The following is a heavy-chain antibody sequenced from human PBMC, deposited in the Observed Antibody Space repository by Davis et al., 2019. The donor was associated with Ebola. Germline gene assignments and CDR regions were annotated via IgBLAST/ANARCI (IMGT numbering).Heavy chain of an antibody. Sequence: ASVKVSCKASGYSFTSYDINWVRQAPGQGLEWMGWMNPNSGNTGYAQKFQGRVTMTRNTSISTAYMELSSLRSEDTAVYYCARGFTTDYYYYGMDVWGQGTTVTVSS. J-gene: IGHJ6*02. CDR2: MNPNSGNT. V-gene: IGHV1-8*01. D-gene: IGHD1-26*01. CDR1: GYSFTSYD. CDR3: ARGFTTDYYYYGMDV.